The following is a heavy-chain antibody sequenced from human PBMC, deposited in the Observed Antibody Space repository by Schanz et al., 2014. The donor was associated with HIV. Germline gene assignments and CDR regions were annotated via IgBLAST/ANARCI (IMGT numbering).Heavy chain of an antibody. J-gene: IGHJ6*02. V-gene: IGHV3-33*01. Sequence: VHLVESGGGVVQPWRSLRLSCAASGFTFSSYGMHWVRQAPGKGLEWVAVIWYDGSNKYYADSVKGRFTISRDNSRKTLYLQMNSLRAEDTALYYCATTLYPYTSSSDYYYGMDVWGQGTTVTVSS. CDR3: ATTLYPYTSSSDYYYGMDV. CDR2: IWYDGSNK. CDR1: GFTFSSYG. D-gene: IGHD6-6*01.